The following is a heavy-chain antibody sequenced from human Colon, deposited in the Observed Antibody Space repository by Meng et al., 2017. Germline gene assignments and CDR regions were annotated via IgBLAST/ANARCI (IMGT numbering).Heavy chain of an antibody. D-gene: IGHD1-1*01. V-gene: IGHV3-11*04. CDR2: ISSSGSTR. CDR3: ARDHRLGWNDEGWFDP. CDR1: GFTFSDYY. Sequence: GASLKISCAASGFTFSDYYMSWIRQAPGKGLEWVSYISSSGSTRYYADSVKGRFTISRDNAKNSLLLLMNGLGAEDPAVYYCARDHRLGWNDEGWFDPWGQGTLVTVSS. J-gene: IGHJ5*02.